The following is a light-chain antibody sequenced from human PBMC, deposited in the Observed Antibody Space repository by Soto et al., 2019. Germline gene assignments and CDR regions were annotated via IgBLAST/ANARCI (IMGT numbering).Light chain of an antibody. CDR3: QQRTNWLT. CDR1: HNVSTY. V-gene: IGKV3-11*01. CDR2: DAS. Sequence: EIVLTQSPATLSLSPGERVTLSCRTSHNVSTYLAWYQQKPGQTPRLLIYDASDRATGIPARFSGSWSGTDVTLTSSSPEHEDSAVYYCQQRTNWLTFGPGTKVDIK. J-gene: IGKJ3*01.